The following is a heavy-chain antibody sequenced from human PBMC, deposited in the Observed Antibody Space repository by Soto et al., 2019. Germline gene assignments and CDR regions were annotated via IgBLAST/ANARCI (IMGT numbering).Heavy chain of an antibody. V-gene: IGHV3-30-3*01. CDR1: GFTFSSYA. D-gene: IGHD3-10*01. CDR3: ARGPSWDIWFGELFSVDY. J-gene: IGHJ4*02. CDR2: ISYDGSNK. Sequence: QVQLVESGGGVVQPGRSLRLSCAASGFTFSSYAMHWVRQAPGKGLEWVAVISYDGSNKYYADSVKGRFTISRDNSKNTLYLQMHSLRAEDTAVYYCARGPSWDIWFGELFSVDYWGQGTLVTVAS.